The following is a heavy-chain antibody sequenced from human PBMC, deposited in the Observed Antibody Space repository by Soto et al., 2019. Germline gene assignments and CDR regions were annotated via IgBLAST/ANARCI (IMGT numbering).Heavy chain of an antibody. CDR3: ARVKFGDPFDF. J-gene: IGHJ4*02. D-gene: IGHD2-21*02. CDR2: FNPANQNT. Sequence: QVQLVQSGTEVKRPGASVKVSCKASGYTFSNYGVSWMRQAPGQGLEWVGWFNPANQNTNYEQKFQDRVSMTADTPTSTAYMKLGGLRSDDTAVYYCARVKFGDPFDFWAQGTLVTVSS. V-gene: IGHV1-18*01. CDR1: GYTFSNYG.